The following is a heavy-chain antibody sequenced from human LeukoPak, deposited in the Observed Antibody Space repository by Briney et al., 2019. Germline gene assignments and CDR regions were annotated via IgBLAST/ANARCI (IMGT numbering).Heavy chain of an antibody. CDR2: IYPGDSDT. V-gene: IGHV5-51*01. J-gene: IGHJ3*02. CDR3: ASPYDMGAFDI. CDR1: GYTFTGYY. D-gene: IGHD3-22*01. Sequence: KVSCKASGYTFTGYYIHWVRQAPGQGLEWMGIIYPGDSDTRYSPSFQGQVTISADKSISTAYLQWSSLKASDTAMYYCASPYDMGAFDIWGQGTMVTVSS.